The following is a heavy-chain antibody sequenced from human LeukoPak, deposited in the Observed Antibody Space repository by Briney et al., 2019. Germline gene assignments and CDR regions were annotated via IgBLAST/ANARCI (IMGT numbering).Heavy chain of an antibody. V-gene: IGHV4-39*02. J-gene: IGHJ4*02. CDR1: GGSISSSSYY. CDR2: IYYSGST. D-gene: IGHD3-22*01. Sequence: PSETLSLTCTVSGGSISSSSYYWGWIRQPPGTGLEWIGSIYYSGSTYYNPSLKSRVTISVDTSKNQFSLKLSSVTAADTAVYYCARDLYYYDSSGYYYVGSGFDYWGQGTLVTVSS. CDR3: ARDLYYYDSSGYYYVGSGFDY.